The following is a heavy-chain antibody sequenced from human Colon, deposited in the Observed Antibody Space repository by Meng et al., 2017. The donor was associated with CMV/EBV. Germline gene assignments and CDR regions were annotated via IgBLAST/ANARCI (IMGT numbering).Heavy chain of an antibody. D-gene: IGHD4-17*01. CDR2: IYYSGYT. J-gene: IGHJ4*02. V-gene: IGHV4-39*07. CDR1: GGSISSRTYY. CDR3: ATDYGDYYFDR. Sequence: HLQLQESGPGLVKPSETLSLTCTVSGGSISSRTYYWGWIRQTPGKGLEWIGNIYYSGYTYYNPSLKSRLTISVDTSKNQFSLKLTSVTAADTAVYFCATDYGDYYFDRWGQGTLVTVSS.